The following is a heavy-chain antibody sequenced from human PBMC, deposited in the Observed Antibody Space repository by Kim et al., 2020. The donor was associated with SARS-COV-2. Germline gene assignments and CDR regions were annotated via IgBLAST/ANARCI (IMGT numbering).Heavy chain of an antibody. V-gene: IGHV1-24*01. J-gene: IGHJ6*02. CDR3: ATAPANYYDSSGYSYYYYYGMDV. CDR1: GYTHTELY. Sequence: ASVKVSCKVSGYTHTELYMHWVRQAPGKWLEWMRRLDPEKSETIYPQNFQSTDTMTEDTSTDTAYMELSSLRSEDTAVYYCATAPANYYDSSGYSYYYYYGMDVWGQGTTVTVSS. D-gene: IGHD3-22*01. CDR2: LDPEKSET.